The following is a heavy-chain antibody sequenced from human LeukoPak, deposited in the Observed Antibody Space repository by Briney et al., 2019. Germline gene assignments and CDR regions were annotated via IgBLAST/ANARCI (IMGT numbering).Heavy chain of an antibody. CDR1: GFTFSSYA. J-gene: IGHJ6*03. D-gene: IGHD3-9*01. CDR2: ISGSGGST. Sequence: GGSLRLSCAASGFTFSSYAMSWVRQAPGRGLEWVSAISGSGGSTYYADSVKGRFTISRDNSKNSLYLQMNSLRAEDTAVYYCAREDYDILTGYYSLDYYYMDVWGKGTTVTVSS. CDR3: AREDYDILTGYYSLDYYYMDV. V-gene: IGHV3-23*01.